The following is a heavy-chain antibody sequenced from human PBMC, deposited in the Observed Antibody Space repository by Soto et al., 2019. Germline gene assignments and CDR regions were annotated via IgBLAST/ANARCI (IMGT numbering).Heavy chain of an antibody. CDR3: ARVLGYGNRFIRDY. Sequence: PGGSLRLSCAASGFTFTTYAMHWVRQAPGKGLEWVAAISYDGSNTYSADSVKGRFTISRDNSKDTLYLQLNSLRAEDTAVYFCARVLGYGNRFIRDYWGQGTLVTVSS. CDR1: GFTFTTYA. CDR2: ISYDGSNT. V-gene: IGHV3-30-3*01. J-gene: IGHJ4*02. D-gene: IGHD6-13*01.